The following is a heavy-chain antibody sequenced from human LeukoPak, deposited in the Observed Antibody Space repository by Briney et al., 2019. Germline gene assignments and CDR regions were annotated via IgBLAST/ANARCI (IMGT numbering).Heavy chain of an antibody. D-gene: IGHD1-26*01. CDR3: ARSAGGSYYDWFDP. CDR2: ISSGSTTT. J-gene: IGHJ5*02. V-gene: IGHV3-48*02. CDR1: GFTFRSYS. Sequence: GGSLRLSCAASGFTFRSYSMNWVRQAPGKGLEWVSYISSGSTTTYYADSVKGRFTISRDNAKNSLFLQMNSLRDEDTAAYYCARSAGGSYYDWFDPWGQGTLVTVSS.